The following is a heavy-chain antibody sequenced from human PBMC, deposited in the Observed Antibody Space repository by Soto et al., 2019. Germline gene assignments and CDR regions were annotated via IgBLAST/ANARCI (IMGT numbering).Heavy chain of an antibody. CDR1: GFTFSSYA. J-gene: IGHJ6*02. CDR3: AREITMVRGPYGMDV. CDR2: ISYDGSNK. V-gene: IGHV3-30-3*01. Sequence: LRLSCAASGFTFSSYAMHWVRQAPGKGLEWVAVISYDGSNKYYADSVKGRFTISRDNSKNTLYLQMNSLRAEDTAVYYCAREITMVRGPYGMDVWGQGTTVTVSS. D-gene: IGHD3-10*01.